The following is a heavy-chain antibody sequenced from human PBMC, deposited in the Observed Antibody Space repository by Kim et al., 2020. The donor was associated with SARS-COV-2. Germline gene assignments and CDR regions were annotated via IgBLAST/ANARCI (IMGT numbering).Heavy chain of an antibody. D-gene: IGHD2-15*01. Sequence: SVKVSCKASGGTFSSYAISWVRQAPGQGLEWMGGIIPIFGTANYAQKFQGRVTITADESTSTAYMELSSLRSEDTAVYYCARSSYHESRGGNPLSSNRGSYWGQGTLVTVSS. V-gene: IGHV1-69*13. J-gene: IGHJ4*02. CDR1: GGTFSSYA. CDR2: IIPIFGTA. CDR3: ARSSYHESRGGNPLSSNRGSY.